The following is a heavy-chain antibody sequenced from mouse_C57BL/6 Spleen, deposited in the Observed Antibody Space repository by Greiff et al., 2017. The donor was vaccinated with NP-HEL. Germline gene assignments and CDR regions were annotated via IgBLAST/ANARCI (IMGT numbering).Heavy chain of an antibody. CDR3: TRWSTTVVATNFDV. CDR1: GYTFTDYE. CDR2: IDPETGGT. J-gene: IGHJ1*03. Sequence: QVQLQQSGAELVRPGASVTLSCKASGYTFTDYEMHWVKQTPVHGLEWIGAIDPETGGTAYNQKFKGKAILTADKSSSTAYMELRSLTSEDSAVYYCTRWSTTVVATNFDVWGTGTTVTVSS. D-gene: IGHD1-1*01. V-gene: IGHV1-15*01.